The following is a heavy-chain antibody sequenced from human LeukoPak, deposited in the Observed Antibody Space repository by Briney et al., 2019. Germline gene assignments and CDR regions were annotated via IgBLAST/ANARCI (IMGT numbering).Heavy chain of an antibody. J-gene: IGHJ4*02. CDR1: GFTFEDYA. CDR3: AKDRNYDYIWGHSPPARSGFDS. CDR2: ISWSGDTV. Sequence: TGGSLRLSCEGSGFTFEDYAMHWVRQAPGKGLEWVSGISWSGDTVGYADSLQGRFTISRDNAKNSLFLQMNTPRPEDTAVYYCAKDRNYDYIWGHSPPARSGFDSWGQGTLVTVSS. D-gene: IGHD3-16*01. V-gene: IGHV3-9*01.